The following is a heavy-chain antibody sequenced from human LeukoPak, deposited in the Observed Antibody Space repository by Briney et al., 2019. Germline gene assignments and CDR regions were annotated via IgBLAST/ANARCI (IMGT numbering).Heavy chain of an antibody. V-gene: IGHV4-4*07. CDR3: ARDSDIVATTDYYYYMDV. Sequence: SETLSLTCTVSGVSMSSYYWSWIRQPAGKGLEWIGRIYTSGSTNYNPSLKSRVTISVDTSKNQFSLKLSSVTAADTAVYYCARDSDIVATTDYYYYMDVWGKGTTVTISS. J-gene: IGHJ6*03. CDR2: IYTSGST. CDR1: GVSMSSYY. D-gene: IGHD5-12*01.